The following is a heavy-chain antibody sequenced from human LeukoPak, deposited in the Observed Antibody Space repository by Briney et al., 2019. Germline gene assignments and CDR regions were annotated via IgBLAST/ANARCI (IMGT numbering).Heavy chain of an antibody. CDR2: ISGYNGNT. D-gene: IGHD3-10*01. Sequence: ASVKVSCKASGYTFTSYGISWVRQARGQGLEWMGWISGYNGNTNNAQKFQGRVTMTTDTSTSTAYMEMRSLRSDDTAVYYCARVPQDYYGSGTVLYYFDYWGQGTLVTVSS. J-gene: IGHJ4*02. CDR1: GYTFTSYG. V-gene: IGHV1-18*01. CDR3: ARVPQDYYGSGTVLYYFDY.